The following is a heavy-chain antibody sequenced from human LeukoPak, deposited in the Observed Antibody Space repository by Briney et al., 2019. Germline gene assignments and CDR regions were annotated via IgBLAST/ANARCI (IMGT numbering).Heavy chain of an antibody. CDR1: GGSFSGYY. Sequence: SETLSLTCAVYGGSFSGYYWSWIRQPPGKGLEWIGEINHSGSTNYNPSLKSRVTISVDTSKNQFSLKLSSVTAADTAVYYCARGIWLGWLGYSGAFDIWGQGTMVTVSS. CDR3: ARGIWLGWLGYSGAFDI. D-gene: IGHD2-21*01. J-gene: IGHJ3*02. V-gene: IGHV4-34*01. CDR2: INHSGST.